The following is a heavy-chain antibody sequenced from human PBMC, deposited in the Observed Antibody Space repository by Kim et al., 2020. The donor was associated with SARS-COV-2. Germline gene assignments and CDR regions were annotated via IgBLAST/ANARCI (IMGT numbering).Heavy chain of an antibody. D-gene: IGHD3-22*01. Sequence: ASVKVSCKASGYTFTSYYMHWVRQAPGQGLEWMGIINPSGGSTSYAQKFQGRVTMTRDTSTSTVYMELSSLRSEDTAVYYCAGEYYYYDSSGYVPDAFDIWGQGTMVTVSS. CDR3: AGEYYYYDSSGYVPDAFDI. CDR1: GYTFTSYY. J-gene: IGHJ3*02. CDR2: INPSGGST. V-gene: IGHV1-46*01.